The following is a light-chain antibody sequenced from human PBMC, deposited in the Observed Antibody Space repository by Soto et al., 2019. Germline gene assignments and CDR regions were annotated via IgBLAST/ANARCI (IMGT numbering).Light chain of an antibody. J-gene: IGLJ1*01. CDR1: SSDVGGYNY. V-gene: IGLV2-8*01. CDR3: SSHGGANNFYV. Sequence: QPVLTQPPSASGSPGQSVTISCTGTSSDVGGYNYVSWYQQHPGKVPKLMIYEVTKRPSGVPDRFSGSKSGNTASLTVSGLQAEDEADYYCSSHGGANNFYVFGTGTKVTVL. CDR2: EVT.